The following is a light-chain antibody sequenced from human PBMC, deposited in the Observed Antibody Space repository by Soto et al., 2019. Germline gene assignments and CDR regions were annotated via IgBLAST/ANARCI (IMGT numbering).Light chain of an antibody. V-gene: IGKV1-5*03. CDR1: QSVSTN. CDR3: QHYKMYSPWT. CDR2: RAS. J-gene: IGKJ1*01. Sequence: THMSQSPSSLSPSFGDRVPITCRASQSVSTNLIWYQQKPGEAPKPLIYRASSLESGVPSRFSGSGSGTEFTLTISSLQSDDFAAYYCQHYKMYSPWTFGQGTKVDIK.